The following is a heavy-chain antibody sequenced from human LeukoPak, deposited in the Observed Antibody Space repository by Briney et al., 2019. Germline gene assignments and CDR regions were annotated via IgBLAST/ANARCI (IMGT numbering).Heavy chain of an antibody. D-gene: IGHD2-2*01. CDR3: ARVGVVVPSAWFDP. J-gene: IGHJ5*02. Sequence: ASVKVSCKAFGYNFGIFGISWVRQAPGQGLEWMGWISANNGNTKYAQSLQGRVTMTTDTSTSTAYMELRSLRSDYTAVYYCARVGVVVPSAWFDPWGQGTLVTVSS. V-gene: IGHV1-18*01. CDR1: GYNFGIFG. CDR2: ISANNGNT.